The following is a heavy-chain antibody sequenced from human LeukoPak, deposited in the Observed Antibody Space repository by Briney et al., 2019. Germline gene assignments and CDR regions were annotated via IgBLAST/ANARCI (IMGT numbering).Heavy chain of an antibody. CDR3: ARVGQAGYVGYPLDY. V-gene: IGHV3-74*01. CDR1: GFTFSSYW. D-gene: IGHD5-12*01. J-gene: IGHJ4*02. Sequence: GGSLRLSCAASGFTFSSYWMHWVRQAPGKGLMWVSRINSDGSSTSYADSVKGRFTISRDNAKNTLYLQMNSLRAEDTAVFYCARVGQAGYVGYPLDYRGQGTLVTVSS. CDR2: INSDGSST.